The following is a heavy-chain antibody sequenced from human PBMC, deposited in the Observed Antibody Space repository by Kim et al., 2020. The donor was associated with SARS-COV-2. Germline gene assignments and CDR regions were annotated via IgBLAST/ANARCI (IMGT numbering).Heavy chain of an antibody. CDR3: ARDRPRVVVTGAFDF. CDR2: ISSSSNTI. Sequence: GGSLRLSCAASGFTLSDYYMSWIRQAPGKGLEWVSYISSSSNTIYYADSVKGRFTISRDNTKNSVYLQMNSLRAEDTAMYYCARDRPRVVVTGAFDFWGQGTLVTVSS. J-gene: IGHJ4*02. V-gene: IGHV3-11*01. CDR1: GFTLSDYY. D-gene: IGHD2-15*01.